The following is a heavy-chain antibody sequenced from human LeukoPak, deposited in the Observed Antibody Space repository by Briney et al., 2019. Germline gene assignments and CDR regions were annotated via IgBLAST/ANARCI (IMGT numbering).Heavy chain of an antibody. Sequence: GGSLRLSCAASGFTFSSYSMNWVRQAPGKGLEWVSYISSSGSTIYYADSVKGRFTISRDNAKNSLYLQMNSLRAEDTAVYYCALVGGGYDYTGDDYWGQGTLVTVSS. CDR2: ISSSGSTI. CDR1: GFTFSSYS. CDR3: ALVGGGYDYTGDDY. J-gene: IGHJ4*02. V-gene: IGHV3-48*04. D-gene: IGHD5-12*01.